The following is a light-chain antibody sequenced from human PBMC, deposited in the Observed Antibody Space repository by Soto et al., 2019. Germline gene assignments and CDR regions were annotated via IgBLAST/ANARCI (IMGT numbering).Light chain of an antibody. J-gene: IGKJ5*01. CDR1: QSVSRTY. CDR3: QQYNNWPIT. Sequence: EIVLTQSPGTLSLSPGERATLSCRASQSVSRTYLAWYQQKPVQAPRLLIYATSSRATGIPDRFSGSGSGTEFTLTISSLQSEDFAVYYCQQYNNWPITFGQGTRLEIK. V-gene: IGKV3-20*01. CDR2: ATS.